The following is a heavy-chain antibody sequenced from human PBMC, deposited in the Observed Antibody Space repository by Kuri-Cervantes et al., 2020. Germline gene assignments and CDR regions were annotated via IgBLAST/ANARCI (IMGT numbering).Heavy chain of an antibody. CDR2: ISYDGSNK. CDR1: GFTFSSYA. D-gene: IGHD3-10*01. J-gene: IGHJ4*02. CDR3: AKASGNY. V-gene: IGHV3-30*01. Sequence: LSLTCAASGFTFSSYAMHWVRQAPGKGLEWVAVISYDGSNKYYADSVKGRFTISRDNAKNSLYLQMNSLRAEDTALYYCAKASGNYWGQGTLVTVSS.